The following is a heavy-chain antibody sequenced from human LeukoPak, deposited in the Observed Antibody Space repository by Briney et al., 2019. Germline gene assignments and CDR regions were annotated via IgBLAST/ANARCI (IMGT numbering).Heavy chain of an antibody. D-gene: IGHD3-10*01. V-gene: IGHV1-18*01. CDR2: ISGYNGNT. Sequence: GASVKVSCKASGYTFTRYGISWVRQAPGQGLECMGWISGYNGNTNYAEKLQGRVTMTTDTSTSTVYMELRSLRSDDTAVYYCARDSLYYGSGSYLGFDPWGQGTLVTVSS. CDR3: ARDSLYYGSGSYLGFDP. CDR1: GYTFTRYG. J-gene: IGHJ5*02.